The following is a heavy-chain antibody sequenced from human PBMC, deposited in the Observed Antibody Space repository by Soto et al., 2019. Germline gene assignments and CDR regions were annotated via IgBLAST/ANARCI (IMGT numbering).Heavy chain of an antibody. Sequence: PGGSLRLSCAASGFTFSSYAMSWVRQAPGKGLEWVSAISGSGGSTYYADSVKGRFTISRDNSKNTLYLQMNSLRAEDTAVYYCAKPQWPLQYYYGMDVWGKGTTVTVYS. J-gene: IGHJ6*04. V-gene: IGHV3-23*01. CDR1: GFTFSSYA. CDR2: ISGSGGST. D-gene: IGHD6-19*01. CDR3: AKPQWPLQYYYGMDV.